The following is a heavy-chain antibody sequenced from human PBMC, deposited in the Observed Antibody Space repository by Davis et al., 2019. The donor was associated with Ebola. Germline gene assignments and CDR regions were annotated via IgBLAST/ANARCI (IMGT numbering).Heavy chain of an antibody. V-gene: IGHV3-73*01. Sequence: GESLKISCAASGFTFSGSAMHWVRQASGKGLEWLGRIRSKANNYATAYAASVKGRFTISRDDSKNTAYLQMNSLKTEDTAVYYCTGGSGSYGDYWGQGTLVTVSS. CDR3: TGGSGSYGDY. CDR2: IRSKANNYAT. J-gene: IGHJ4*02. D-gene: IGHD3-10*01. CDR1: GFTFSGSA.